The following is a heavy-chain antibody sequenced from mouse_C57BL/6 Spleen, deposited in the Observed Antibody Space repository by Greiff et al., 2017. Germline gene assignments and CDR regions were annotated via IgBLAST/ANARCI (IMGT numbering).Heavy chain of an antibody. D-gene: IGHD1-1*01. CDR1: GFTFSSYA. V-gene: IGHV5-4*01. CDR3: ARENYYGGSCFAY. CDR2: ISDGGSNT. Sequence: EVKLMESGGGLVKPGGSLKLSCAASGFTFSSYAMSWVRQTPDKRLEWVATISDGGSNTYYPDNVKGRFTISRDKAKNNMYLQMIHLKSEDASMSYCARENYYGGSCFAYWGQGTLVTVSA. J-gene: IGHJ3*01.